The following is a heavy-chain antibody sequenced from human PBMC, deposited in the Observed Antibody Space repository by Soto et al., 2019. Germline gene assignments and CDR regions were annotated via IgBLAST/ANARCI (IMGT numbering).Heavy chain of an antibody. CDR2: ISYSGST. Sequence: PSETLSLTCTVSGGSISSYYWSWIRQPPGKGLEWIAYISYSGSTNYNPSLKSRVTISLDTSKNQFSLKFNSVTAADTAVYYCAREGYNFGPFDYWGQGALVTVSS. J-gene: IGHJ4*02. CDR3: AREGYNFGPFDY. D-gene: IGHD5-18*01. CDR1: GGSISSYY. V-gene: IGHV4-59*01.